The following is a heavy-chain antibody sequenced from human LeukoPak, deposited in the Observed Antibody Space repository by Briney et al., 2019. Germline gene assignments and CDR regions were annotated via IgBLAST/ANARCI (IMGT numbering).Heavy chain of an antibody. D-gene: IGHD3-22*01. J-gene: IGHJ6*03. CDR1: GSTFSSYA. CDR2: ISSNGGST. CDR3: ARDAYYDSSGSVGAFYYMDV. V-gene: IGHV3-64*01. Sequence: GGSLRLSCAASGSTFSSYAMHWVRQAPGKGLEYVSAISSNGGSTYYANSVKGRFTISRDNSKNTLYLQMGSLRAEDMAVYYCARDAYYDSSGSVGAFYYMDVWGKGTTVTVSS.